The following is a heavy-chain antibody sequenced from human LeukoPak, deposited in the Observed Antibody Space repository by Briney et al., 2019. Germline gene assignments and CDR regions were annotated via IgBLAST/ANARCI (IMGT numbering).Heavy chain of an antibody. Sequence: SETLSLTCTVSGGSISSSSYYWGWIRQPPGKGLEWIGSIYYSGSTYYSPPHKSRVTISVDTSKNQFSLKLSSVTAADTAVDYCARPIVGATDGWFDPWGQGTLVTVSS. CDR2: IYYSGST. V-gene: IGHV4-39*07. CDR3: ARPIVGATDGWFDP. J-gene: IGHJ5*02. D-gene: IGHD1-26*01. CDR1: GGSISSSSYY.